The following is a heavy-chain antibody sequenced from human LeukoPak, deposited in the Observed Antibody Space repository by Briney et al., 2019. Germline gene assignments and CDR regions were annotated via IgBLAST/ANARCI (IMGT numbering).Heavy chain of an antibody. CDR3: AREGSGSYLDY. CDR1: GFTFSSYS. Sequence: HPGGSLRLSCAASGFTFSSYSMNWVRQAPGKGLEWVSYISSSSSTIYYADSVKGRFTISRDNAKNSLYLQMNSLREEDTAVYYCAREGSGSYLDYWGQGTLVTVSS. J-gene: IGHJ4*02. V-gene: IGHV3-48*02. D-gene: IGHD3-10*01. CDR2: ISSSSSTI.